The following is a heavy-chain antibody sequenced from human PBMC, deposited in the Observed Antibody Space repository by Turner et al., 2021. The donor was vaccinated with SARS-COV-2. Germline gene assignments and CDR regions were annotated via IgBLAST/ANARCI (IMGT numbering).Heavy chain of an antibody. CDR2: ISYDGSDK. CDR3: AKESGSYYYYYYGMDV. D-gene: IGHD1-26*01. CDR1: GVTFSSYG. V-gene: IGHV3-30*18. Sequence: QVQLVESGGGVVQPGRSLRLSCAASGVTFSSYGMHWVRQVPGKGLEWVAVISYDGSDKDYADSVKGRFTISRDNSKNTLYLQMNSLRAEDTAVYYCAKESGSYYYYYYGMDVWGQGTTVTVSS. J-gene: IGHJ6*02.